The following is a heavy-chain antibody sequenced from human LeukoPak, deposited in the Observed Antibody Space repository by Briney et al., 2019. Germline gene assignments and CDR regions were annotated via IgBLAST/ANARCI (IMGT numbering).Heavy chain of an antibody. CDR3: AKKEGDTYFSWYMDV. D-gene: IGHD2-21*01. V-gene: IGHV3-23*01. Sequence: GGSLRLSCAASGFTFRSFAMSWVRQAPGKGLEWVSGIIGSGRTTFYADSVKGRFTISRDNPKNTLYLQMNSLRAEDTAIYYCAKKEGDTYFSWYMDVWGKGTTVTVSS. CDR1: GFTFRSFA. J-gene: IGHJ6*03. CDR2: IIGSGRTT.